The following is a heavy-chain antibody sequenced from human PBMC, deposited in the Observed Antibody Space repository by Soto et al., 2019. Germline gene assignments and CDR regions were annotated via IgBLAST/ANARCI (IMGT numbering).Heavy chain of an antibody. CDR1: GYSFTSYW. J-gene: IGHJ6*02. CDR2: IYPGDSDT. D-gene: IGHD6-6*01. CDR3: ARQGSSPYYYYYYGMDV. V-gene: IGHV5-51*01. Sequence: LGESLKISCKVSGYSFTSYWIGWVRQMPGKGLEWMGIIYPGDSDTRYSPSFQGQVTISADKSISTAYLQWSSLKASDTAMYYCARQGSSPYYYYYYGMDVWGQGTTVTVSS.